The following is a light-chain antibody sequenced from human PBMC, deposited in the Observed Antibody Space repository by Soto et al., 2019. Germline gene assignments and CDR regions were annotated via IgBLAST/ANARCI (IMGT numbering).Light chain of an antibody. Sequence: DIQLTQSPSTLSASVGDRVTITCRASQRMTSWLAWYQQKPGKAPKVLIYDASSLESGVPSRFSGSESGTEFTLTISSLQPDDIATYYCQQYNTYSPERTFGQGTKVDIK. J-gene: IGKJ1*01. CDR3: QQYNTYSPERT. V-gene: IGKV1-5*01. CDR1: QRMTSW. CDR2: DAS.